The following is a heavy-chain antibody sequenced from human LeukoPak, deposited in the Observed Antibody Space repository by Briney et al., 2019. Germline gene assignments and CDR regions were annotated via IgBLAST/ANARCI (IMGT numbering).Heavy chain of an antibody. CDR2: IYYSGST. V-gene: IGHV4-59*01. CDR1: AGSISSYY. D-gene: IGHD1-26*01. J-gene: IGHJ4*02. CDR3: ARGVGWELLH. Sequence: SETLSLTCSVSAGSISSYYWTWIRQPPGKGLEWIGYIYYSGSTNYNPSLKSRVTISVDTSKNQFSLKLSSVTAADTAVYYCARGVGWELLHWGQGTLVTVSS.